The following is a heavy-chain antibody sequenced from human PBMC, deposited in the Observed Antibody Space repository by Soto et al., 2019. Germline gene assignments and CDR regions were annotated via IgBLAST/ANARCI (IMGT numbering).Heavy chain of an antibody. CDR2: ISYDGNNK. CDR3: ASATRGSIAAGGVDY. CDR1: GFTFSNYA. V-gene: IGHV3-30-3*01. D-gene: IGHD6-13*01. Sequence: GGSLRLSCAASGFTFSNYAMHWVRQAPGKGLEWVAVISYDGNNKYYADSVKGRFTISRDYSKNTLYLQMNSLRAEDTAVYYCASATRGSIAAGGVDYWGQGTLVTVSS. J-gene: IGHJ4*02.